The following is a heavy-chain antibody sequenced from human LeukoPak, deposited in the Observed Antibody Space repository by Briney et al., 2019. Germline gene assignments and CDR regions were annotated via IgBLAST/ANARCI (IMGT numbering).Heavy chain of an antibody. Sequence: PSETLSLTCTVSGDSISSYYWSWIRQPPGKGLECIGYVYHSGRTNYNPSLKSRVTISGDTSKNQFSLKLSSVTAADAAVYYCASSPHSSGWFDYWGQGALVTVSS. CDR2: VYHSGRT. CDR1: GDSISSYY. J-gene: IGHJ4*02. CDR3: ASSPHSSGWFDY. D-gene: IGHD6-19*01. V-gene: IGHV4-59*01.